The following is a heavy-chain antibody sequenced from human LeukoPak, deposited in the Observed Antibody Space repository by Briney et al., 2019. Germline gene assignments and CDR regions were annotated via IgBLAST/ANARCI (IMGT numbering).Heavy chain of an antibody. CDR2: INSDGGDT. CDR1: GFTFSSYW. CDR3: ARDVKYSPDY. Sequence: GGSLRLSCAASGFTFSSYWMHWVRQAPGKGLVWVSRINSDGGDTRYADSVKGRFTISRDNAKNTLYLQMNTLRPEDTAVYYCARDVKYSPDYWGQGTLVTVSS. V-gene: IGHV3-74*01. D-gene: IGHD6-6*01. J-gene: IGHJ4*02.